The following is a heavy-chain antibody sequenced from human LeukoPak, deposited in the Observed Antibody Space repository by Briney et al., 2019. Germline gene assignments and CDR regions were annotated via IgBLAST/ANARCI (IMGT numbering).Heavy chain of an antibody. J-gene: IGHJ5*02. V-gene: IGHV4-4*07. CDR1: GGSISSYY. D-gene: IGHD2-2*01. Sequence: SETLSLTCTVSGGSISSYYWSWIRQPAGKGLEWIGRIYTSGSTNYNPSRKSRVSMSVDTSKNQFSLKLSSVTAADTAVYYCARERRYCSSTSCQLYPTHHWFDPWGQGTLVTVSS. CDR3: ARERRYCSSTSCQLYPTHHWFDP. CDR2: IYTSGST.